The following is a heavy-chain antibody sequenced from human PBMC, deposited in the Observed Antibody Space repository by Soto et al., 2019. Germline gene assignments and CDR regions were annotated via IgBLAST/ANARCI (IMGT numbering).Heavy chain of an antibody. J-gene: IGHJ4*02. Sequence: SETLSLTCTVSGGSISSGGYYWSWIRQHPGKGLEWIGYIYYSGSTYYNTSLKNRVTISVDTSKNQFSLKLSSVTAADKAVYYCARRYSSTLFDYWGQGILVTVS. CDR1: GGSISSGGYY. V-gene: IGHV4-31*03. CDR3: ARRYSSTLFDY. CDR2: IYYSGST. D-gene: IGHD6-13*01.